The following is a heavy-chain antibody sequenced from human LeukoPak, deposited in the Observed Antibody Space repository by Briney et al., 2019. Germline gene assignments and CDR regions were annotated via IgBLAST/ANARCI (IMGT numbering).Heavy chain of an antibody. V-gene: IGHV3-23*01. CDR1: GFTFSTYG. CDR3: AKEVDYYDSSGRFDY. CDR2: NSGGSS. D-gene: IGHD3-22*01. J-gene: IGHJ4*02. Sequence: GGSLRLSCAASGFTFSTYGVYWVRQAPGKGLEWVSSNSGGSSYYADSVKGRFTISRDNSKNTLYLQMNSLRAEDTALYYCAKEVDYYDSSGRFDYWGQGTLITVSS.